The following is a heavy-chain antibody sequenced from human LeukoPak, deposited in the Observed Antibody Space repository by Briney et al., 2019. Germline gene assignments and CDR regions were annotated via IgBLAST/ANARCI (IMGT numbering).Heavy chain of an antibody. D-gene: IGHD4-17*01. J-gene: IGHJ4*02. V-gene: IGHV3-21*01. Sequence: GGSLRLSCAASGFTVSSNYMNWVRQAPGKGLEWVSSIRSSSSYIYYADSVKGRFTISRDNAKNSLYLQMNSLRAEDTAVYYCARDLYGDYAIDYWGQGTLVTVSS. CDR2: IRSSSSYI. CDR3: ARDLYGDYAIDY. CDR1: GFTVSSNY.